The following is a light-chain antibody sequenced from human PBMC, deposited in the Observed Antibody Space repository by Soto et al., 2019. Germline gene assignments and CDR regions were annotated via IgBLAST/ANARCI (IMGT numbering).Light chain of an antibody. J-gene: IGLJ2*01. CDR1: SSNIGAGYD. CDR2: GNS. V-gene: IGLV1-40*01. Sequence: QAVVTQPPSVSGAPGQRVTISCTGSSSNIGAGYDVHWYQQLPGTAPKLLIYGNSNRPSGVPDRFSGSKSGTSASLAITGLQAEDGADYYCQSYDSSLSGSEVFGGGTKLTVL. CDR3: QSYDSSLSGSEV.